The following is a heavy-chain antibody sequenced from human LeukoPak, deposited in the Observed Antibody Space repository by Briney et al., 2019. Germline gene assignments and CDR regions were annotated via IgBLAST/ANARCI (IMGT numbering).Heavy chain of an antibody. V-gene: IGHV4-34*01. CDR2: INHSGST. J-gene: IGHJ4*02. CDR3: ARVVPAAMYYFDY. CDR1: GGSFIGYY. D-gene: IGHD2-2*01. Sequence: SETLSLTCAVYGGSFIGYYWSWIRQPPGKGLEWIGEINHSGSTYYNPSLKSRVTISVDTSKNQFSLKLSSVTAADTAVYYCARVVPAAMYYFDYWGQGTLVTVSS.